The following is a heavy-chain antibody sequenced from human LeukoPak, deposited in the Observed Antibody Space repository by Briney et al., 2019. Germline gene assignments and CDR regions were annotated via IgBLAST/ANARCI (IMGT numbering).Heavy chain of an antibody. V-gene: IGHV1-2*02. Sequence: ASVKVSCKASVYTFTGYYMHWVRQAPGQGLEWMGWINPNSGGTNYAQKFQGRVTMTRDTSISTAYMELSRLRSDDTAVYYWAREKGGQWLVGWELRGGMDFDYWGQGTLVTVSS. J-gene: IGHJ4*02. CDR1: VYTFTGYY. CDR3: AREKGGQWLVGWELRGGMDFDY. CDR2: INPNSGGT. D-gene: IGHD6-19*01.